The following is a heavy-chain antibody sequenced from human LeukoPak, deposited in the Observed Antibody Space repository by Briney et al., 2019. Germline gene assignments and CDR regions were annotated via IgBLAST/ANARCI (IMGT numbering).Heavy chain of an antibody. V-gene: IGHV3-30*18. J-gene: IGHJ6*02. CDR1: GFTFTTYW. D-gene: IGHD2/OR15-2a*01. Sequence: GGSLRLSCAASGFTFTTYWMSWVRQVPGEGLEWVAVISYDGSNKYYADSVKGRFTISRDNSKNTLYLQMNSLRAEDTAVYYCAKDVSALSHYYGMDVWGQGTTVTVSS. CDR2: ISYDGSNK. CDR3: AKDVSALSHYYGMDV.